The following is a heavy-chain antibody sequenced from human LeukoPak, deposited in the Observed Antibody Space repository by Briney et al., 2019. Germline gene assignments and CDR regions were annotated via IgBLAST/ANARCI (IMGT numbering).Heavy chain of an antibody. V-gene: IGHV1-3*01. D-gene: IGHD3-3*01. Sequence: ASVKVSCKASGYTFTSYAMHWVRQAPGQRLEWMGWIKAGNGNTKYSQKFQGRVTITRDTSASTAYMELSSLRSEDTAVYYCARETYDFWSGYYMWGGGNWFDPWGQGTLVTVSS. CDR2: IKAGNGNT. CDR3: ARETYDFWSGYYMWGGGNWFDP. CDR1: GYTFTSYA. J-gene: IGHJ5*02.